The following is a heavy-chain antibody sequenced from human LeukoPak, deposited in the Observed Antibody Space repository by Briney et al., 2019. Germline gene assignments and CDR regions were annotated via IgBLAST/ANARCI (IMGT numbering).Heavy chain of an antibody. CDR3: ARVIIGYCSSTSCYTSFDY. D-gene: IGHD2-2*02. CDR1: GGSISSYY. CDR2: IYYSGST. Sequence: SETLSLTCTVSGGSISSYYWSWIRQPPGKGLEWIGYIYYSGSTNYNPSLKSRVTVSVDTSKNQFSLKLSSVTAADTAVYYCARVIIGYCSSTSCYTSFDYWGQGTLVTVSS. V-gene: IGHV4-59*12. J-gene: IGHJ4*02.